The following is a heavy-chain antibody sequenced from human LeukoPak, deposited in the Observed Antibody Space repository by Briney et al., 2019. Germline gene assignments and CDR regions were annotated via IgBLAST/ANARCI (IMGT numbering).Heavy chain of an antibody. J-gene: IGHJ4*02. Sequence: GEPLNSSGQGSGYTFASTWIGWLGKMHGKGLGWLGIFYPGDSDTRYSPSVQGQVTISADKAISTAHLQWSSLKASDTAMYYCARVVLPVAMSSCLDYWGQGTLVTVSS. CDR3: ARVVLPVAMSSCLDY. CDR2: FYPGDSDT. CDR1: GYTFASTW. D-gene: IGHD2-2*01. V-gene: IGHV5-51*01.